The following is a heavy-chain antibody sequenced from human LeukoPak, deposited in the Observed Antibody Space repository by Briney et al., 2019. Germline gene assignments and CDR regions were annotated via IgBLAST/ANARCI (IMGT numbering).Heavy chain of an antibody. CDR3: ARGEAAARHFDY. D-gene: IGHD6-13*01. J-gene: IGHJ4*02. V-gene: IGHV1-69*05. CDR1: GGTFSSYA. Sequence: GASVKVSCKASGGTFSSYAISWVRQAPGQGLEWMGGIIPIFGTANYAQKFQGRVTMTTDTSTTTAYMELRSLRSDDTAVYYCARGEAAARHFDYWGQGTLVTVSS. CDR2: IIPIFGTA.